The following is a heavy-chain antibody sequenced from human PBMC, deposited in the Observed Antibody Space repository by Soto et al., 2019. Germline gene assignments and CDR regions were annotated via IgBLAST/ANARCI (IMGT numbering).Heavy chain of an antibody. J-gene: IGHJ4*02. CDR2: IYYSGNT. Sequence: SETLSLTYTVSGDSISSSSYYWGWIRQPPGKGLEWIGTIYYSGNTYYNPSLKSRVTISVDTSKNQFSLQLNSVTPEDTAVYYCARAQASYPALTIFDYWGQGTLVTVSS. CDR1: GDSISSSSYY. V-gene: IGHV4-39*01. CDR3: ARAQASYPALTIFDY.